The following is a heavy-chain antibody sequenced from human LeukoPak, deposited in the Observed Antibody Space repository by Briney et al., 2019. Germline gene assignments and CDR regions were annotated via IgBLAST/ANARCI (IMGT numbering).Heavy chain of an antibody. Sequence: PGGFLRLSCVASGFSFCDYGMHWVRQAPGKGLEWVSRIIWDGSTTDYADSVRGRFTMSRDNSKNSLFLEMNGLTVEDSALYFCAIDRGIRRLGIYYYYMDVWGKGTRVTVSS. CDR1: GFSFCDYG. D-gene: IGHD1-1*01. V-gene: IGHV3-43D*04. J-gene: IGHJ6*03. CDR2: IIWDGSTT. CDR3: AIDRGIRRLGIYYYYMDV.